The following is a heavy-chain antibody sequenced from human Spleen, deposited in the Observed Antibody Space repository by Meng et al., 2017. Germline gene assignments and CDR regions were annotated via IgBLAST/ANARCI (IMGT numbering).Heavy chain of an antibody. Sequence: QVQLQQWGAGLLKPSENLSLTCAVYGGSFSGYYWNWIRQSPGKGLEWIGEINHSGSTNYNPSLKSRVTISVDTSKNQFSLKLSSVTAADTAVYYCARGFWVVREIIITPLDYWGQGSLVTVSS. D-gene: IGHD3-10*01. CDR3: ARGFWVVREIIITPLDY. V-gene: IGHV4-34*01. J-gene: IGHJ4*02. CDR1: GGSFSGYY. CDR2: INHSGST.